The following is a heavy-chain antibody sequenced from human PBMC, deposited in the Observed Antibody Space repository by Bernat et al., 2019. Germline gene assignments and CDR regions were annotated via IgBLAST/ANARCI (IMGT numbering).Heavy chain of an antibody. V-gene: IGHV3-9*01. J-gene: IGHJ3*02. Sequence: EVQLVESGGGLVQPGRSLRLSCAASGFTFDDYAMHWVRQAPGKGLEWVSGISWNSGSIGYADSVKGRFTISRDNAKNSLYLQMNSLRAEETALYYCAKDIGYYGSGREGAFDIWGQGTMVTVSS. D-gene: IGHD3-10*01. CDR2: ISWNSGSI. CDR3: AKDIGYYGSGREGAFDI. CDR1: GFTFDDYA.